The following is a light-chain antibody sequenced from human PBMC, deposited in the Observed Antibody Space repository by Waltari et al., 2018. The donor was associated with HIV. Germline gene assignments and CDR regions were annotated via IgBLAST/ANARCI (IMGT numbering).Light chain of an antibody. V-gene: IGLV3-21*04. CDR1: KIGTKS. Sequence: YVLTQEPSASVAPGTTATFRCGGAKIGTKSVHWYQQKPGQAPLLVISDDTNRPAGIPDRFSGHNSGNTATLTISRVETGDEAVYYCQVWDTISDHWVFGGGTRLTVL. J-gene: IGLJ3*02. CDR3: QVWDTISDHWV. CDR2: DDT.